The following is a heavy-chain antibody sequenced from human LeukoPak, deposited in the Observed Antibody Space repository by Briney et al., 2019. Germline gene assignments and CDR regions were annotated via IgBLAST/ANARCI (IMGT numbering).Heavy chain of an antibody. Sequence: GSLRLSYETAGFTFSSYVMHWVRRTPGKGLEWVSRISHDGIISYADSVKGRFTISRDNAKNTLLLQMNSLRVEDTAVYYCARDFVFKIDYWGRGTLVTVSS. V-gene: IGHV3-74*01. CDR3: ARDFVFKIDY. CDR2: ISHDGII. D-gene: IGHD3-3*01. CDR1: GFTFSSYV. J-gene: IGHJ4*02.